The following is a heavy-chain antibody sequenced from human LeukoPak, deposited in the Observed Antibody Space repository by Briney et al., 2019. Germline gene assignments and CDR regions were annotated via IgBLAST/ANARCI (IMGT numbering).Heavy chain of an antibody. Sequence: ASVKVSCKASGYTFTGYAMHWVRQAPGQRLEWMGWINAGNGNTKYSQKFQGRVTITRDTSASTAYMELSRLRSDDTAVYYCARVLPSVSGSQHDYWGQGTLVTVSS. D-gene: IGHD1-26*01. CDR1: GYTFTGYA. CDR2: INAGNGNT. CDR3: ARVLPSVSGSQHDY. J-gene: IGHJ4*02. V-gene: IGHV1-3*01.